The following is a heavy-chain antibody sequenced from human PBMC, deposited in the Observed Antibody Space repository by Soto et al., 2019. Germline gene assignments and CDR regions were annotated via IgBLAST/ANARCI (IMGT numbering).Heavy chain of an antibody. Sequence: EVQLVESGGGLVQPGGSLRLSCAASGFTFSSYSMNWVRQAPGKGLEWVSYISSSSSTIYYADSVKGRFTISRDNAKNSLYLXMNXXXXEDTAVYYCARDVVVLAATLLPDAFDIWGQGTMVTVSS. CDR1: GFTFSSYS. D-gene: IGHD2-15*01. J-gene: IGHJ3*02. V-gene: IGHV3-48*02. CDR3: ARDVVVLAATLLPDAFDI. CDR2: ISSSSSTI.